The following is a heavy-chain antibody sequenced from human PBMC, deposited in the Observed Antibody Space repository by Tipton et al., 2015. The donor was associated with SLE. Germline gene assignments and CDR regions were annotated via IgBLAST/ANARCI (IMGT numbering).Heavy chain of an antibody. D-gene: IGHD6-13*01. J-gene: IGHJ6*02. V-gene: IGHV4-39*07. CDR1: GGTISSDPYY. CDR2: IYYSGST. CDR3: ARGVAAAGIYGMDV. Sequence: TLSLTCTVSGGTISSDPYYWGWIRQPPGKGLEGIGSIYYSGSTYYNPSLKSRVTISVDTSKNQFSLKLSSVTAADTAVYYCARGVAAAGIYGMDVWGQGTTVTVSS.